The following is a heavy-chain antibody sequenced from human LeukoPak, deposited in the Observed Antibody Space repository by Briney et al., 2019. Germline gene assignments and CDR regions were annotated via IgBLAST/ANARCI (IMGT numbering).Heavy chain of an antibody. D-gene: IGHD6-13*01. Sequence: PSETLSLTCTVSGYSISSDYYWSWIRQPAGKGLEWIGRIYTSGSTNYNPSLKSRVTMSVDTSKNQFSLKLSSVTAADTAVYYCARRYSSSWYFDYWGQGTLVTVSS. J-gene: IGHJ4*02. CDR2: IYTSGST. V-gene: IGHV4-4*07. CDR3: ARRYSSSWYFDY. CDR1: GYSISSDYY.